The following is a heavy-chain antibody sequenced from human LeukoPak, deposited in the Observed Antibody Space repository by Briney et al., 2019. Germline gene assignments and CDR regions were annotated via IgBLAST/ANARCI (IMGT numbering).Heavy chain of an antibody. Sequence: GGSPRLSCAASAFTFRSFGMQWVRQAPGKGLEWVAFISSDGGNVYNADSVNGRFSISRDNFKATLYLQMNSLRPEDTAVYYCAKGQQGHMWLDNWGQGTLAIVSS. CDR1: AFTFRSFG. V-gene: IGHV3-30*18. D-gene: IGHD6-13*01. CDR3: AKGQQGHMWLDN. J-gene: IGHJ4*02. CDR2: ISSDGGNV.